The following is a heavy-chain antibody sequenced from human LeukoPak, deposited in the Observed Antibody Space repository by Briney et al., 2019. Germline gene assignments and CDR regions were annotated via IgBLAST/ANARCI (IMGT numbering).Heavy chain of an antibody. D-gene: IGHD3-3*01. CDR1: GFTFSSHG. V-gene: IGHV3-33*01. CDR3: ASSYDFWSGYYLDY. CDR2: IWYDGSNK. Sequence: AGGSLRLSCAASGFTFSSHGMHWVRQAPGKGLEWVAVIWYDGSNKYYADSVKGRFTISRDNSKNTLYLQMNSLRAEDTAVYYCASSYDFWSGYYLDYWGQGTLVTVSS. J-gene: IGHJ4*02.